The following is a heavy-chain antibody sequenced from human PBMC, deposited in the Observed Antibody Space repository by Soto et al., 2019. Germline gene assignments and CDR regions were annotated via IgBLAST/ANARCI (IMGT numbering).Heavy chain of an antibody. CDR1: GYTFTGYY. V-gene: IGHV1-2*04. J-gene: IGHJ6*02. CDR3: ARDTKTYYDILTGSPRSYYYYGMDV. D-gene: IGHD3-9*01. Sequence: ASVKVSCKASGYTFTGYYMHWVRQAPGQGLEWMGWINPNSGGTNYAQKFQGWVTMTRDTSISTAYMELSRLRSDDTAVYYCARDTKTYYDILTGSPRSYYYYGMDVWGQGTTVTV. CDR2: INPNSGGT.